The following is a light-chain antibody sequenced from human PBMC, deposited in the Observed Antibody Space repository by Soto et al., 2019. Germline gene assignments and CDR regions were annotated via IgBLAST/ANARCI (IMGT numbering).Light chain of an antibody. CDR1: QDIANY. Sequence: IQMTQSPSSLSASVGDRVTMTCRASQDIANYLVWYQQQPGKVPKLLIYAASTLHSGVPSRFSGSGSGTDFTLTISGLQPDDFATYYCLQDSNYPLTFGGGTKVDIK. CDR3: LQDSNYPLT. J-gene: IGKJ4*01. V-gene: IGKV1-6*01. CDR2: AAS.